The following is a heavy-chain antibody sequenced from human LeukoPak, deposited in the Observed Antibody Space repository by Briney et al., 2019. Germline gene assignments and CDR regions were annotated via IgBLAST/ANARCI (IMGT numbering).Heavy chain of an antibody. D-gene: IGHD3-3*01. V-gene: IGHV4-4*07. Sequence: SETLSLTCIVSGGSINYYFWNWIRQPAGKGLEWIGHIHTVGNTNYNPSLKSRVTMSVDTSKNQFSLRLTSVTAADTAVYYCARDSDFWSGYSIYGMDVWGQGTTVTVSS. J-gene: IGHJ6*02. CDR2: IHTVGNT. CDR1: GGSINYYF. CDR3: ARDSDFWSGYSIYGMDV.